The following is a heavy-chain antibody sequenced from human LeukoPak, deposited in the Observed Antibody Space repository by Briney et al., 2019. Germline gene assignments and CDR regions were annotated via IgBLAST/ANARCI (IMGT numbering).Heavy chain of an antibody. CDR1: GGSISSSNW. CDR3: AKSSGPIFGKGGYFDY. D-gene: IGHD3-3*01. J-gene: IGHJ4*02. CDR2: IYHSGST. Sequence: PSETLSLTCAVSGGSISSSNWWSWVRQPPGKGLEWIGEIYHSGSTNYNPSLKRRVTISVDKSKNHVSLKLSSVTAADTAVYYCAKSSGPIFGKGGYFDYWGQGTLVTVSS. V-gene: IGHV4-4*02.